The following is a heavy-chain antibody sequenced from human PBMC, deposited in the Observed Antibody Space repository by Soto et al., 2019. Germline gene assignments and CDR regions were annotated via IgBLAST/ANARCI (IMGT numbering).Heavy chain of an antibody. CDR3: ARDSGYDFWSGSFRVHYFDY. CDR2: IIPIFGTR. V-gene: IGHV1-69*06. CDR1: GDSFSAHA. Sequence: QVQLVQSGAEVKKPGSSVKVSCKASGDSFSAHAVSWVRQPRGQGLEWMGAIIPIFGTRHYAQKFQGRVTITADKSTSTAYMELSSLRSEDTAIYYCARDSGYDFWSGSFRVHYFDYWGQGTLVNVSS. D-gene: IGHD3-3*01. J-gene: IGHJ4*02.